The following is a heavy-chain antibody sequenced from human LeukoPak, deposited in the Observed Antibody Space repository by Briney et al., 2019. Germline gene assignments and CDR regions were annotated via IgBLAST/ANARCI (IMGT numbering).Heavy chain of an antibody. D-gene: IGHD3-16*02. J-gene: IGHJ6*03. Sequence: GGSLRLSCAASGFTFSSYSMNWVRQAPGKGLEWVSSISSSSSYIYYADSVKGRFTISRDNAKNSLYLQMNSLRAEDTAVYYCAREFTPSLVIGYYYYYMDVWGKGTTVTVSS. CDR3: AREFTPSLVIGYYYYYMDV. V-gene: IGHV3-21*01. CDR2: ISSSSSYI. CDR1: GFTFSSYS.